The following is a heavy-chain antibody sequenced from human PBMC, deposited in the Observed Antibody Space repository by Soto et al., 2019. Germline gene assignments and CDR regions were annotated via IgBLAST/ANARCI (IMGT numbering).Heavy chain of an antibody. V-gene: IGHV3-23*01. CDR2: IGSGGDIT. CDR3: AKGIVVVVSITTHYYYYYMDV. CDR1: GFTFGNYA. Sequence: AGSLRLSCAASGFTFGNYAMSWVRQAPGKGLEWVSAIGSGGDITYYADSVKGRFTISRDNSRNTLFLQMNSLRAEDTALYYCAKGIVVVVSITTHYYYYYMDVWGKGTTVTVS. J-gene: IGHJ6*03. D-gene: IGHD2-15*01.